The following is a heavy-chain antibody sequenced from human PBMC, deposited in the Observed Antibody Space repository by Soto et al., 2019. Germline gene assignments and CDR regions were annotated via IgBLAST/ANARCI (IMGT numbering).Heavy chain of an antibody. CDR2: ISYDGSNK. V-gene: IGHV3-30*18. CDR3: AKDLSLGDTAIEVGGMDV. Sequence: QVQLVEPGGGVVQPGRSLRLSCAASGFTFSSYGMHWVRQAPGKGLEWVAVISYDGSNKYYADSVKGRFTISRDNSKNTLYLQMNSLRAEDTAVYYCAKDLSLGDTAIEVGGMDVWGQGTTVTVSS. J-gene: IGHJ6*02. D-gene: IGHD5-18*01. CDR1: GFTFSSYG.